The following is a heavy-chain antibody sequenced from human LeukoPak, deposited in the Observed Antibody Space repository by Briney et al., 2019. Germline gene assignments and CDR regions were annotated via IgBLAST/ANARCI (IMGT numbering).Heavy chain of an antibody. CDR1: GYIFTSYG. CDR3: AREDLVRGLIGPDY. CDR2: ISVYNGNT. D-gene: IGHD3-10*01. V-gene: IGHV1-18*01. Sequence: ASVKVSCTASGYIFTSYGITWVRQAPGQGLEWMGRISVYNGNTKYAEKFQGRVSMTTDTSTSTAYMELRSLGSDDTAVYYCAREDLVRGLIGPDYWGQGTLVTVSS. J-gene: IGHJ4*02.